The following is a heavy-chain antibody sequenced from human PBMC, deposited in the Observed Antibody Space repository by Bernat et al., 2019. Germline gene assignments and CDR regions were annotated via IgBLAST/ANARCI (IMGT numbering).Heavy chain of an antibody. CDR1: GYTLTELS. Sequence: QVQLVQSGAEVKKPGASVKVSCKVSGYTLTELSMHWVRQAPGKGLEWMGGFDPEDGETIYAQKFQGKVTVTEDTSQDTAYVERSTLRSEDAAMYYWATGRYGVSFDPGGQGTLVPVSS. CDR2: FDPEDGET. J-gene: IGHJ5*02. V-gene: IGHV1-24*01. CDR3: ATGRYGVSFDP. D-gene: IGHD3-10*01.